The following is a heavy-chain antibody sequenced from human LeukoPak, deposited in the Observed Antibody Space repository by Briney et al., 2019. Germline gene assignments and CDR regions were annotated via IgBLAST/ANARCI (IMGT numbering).Heavy chain of an antibody. CDR1: GGSLNDYG. Sequence: SVKVSCKASGGSLNDYGVSWVRQAAGQGLEWMGRINPMFGTTIYAQKFQGRVTISADKSTNTAYVEVSRLNSDDTAIFYCATDLQSDFWTGYYWDSWGQGTLVTVSS. CDR2: INPMFGTT. D-gene: IGHD3/OR15-3a*01. CDR3: ATDLQSDFWTGYYWDS. J-gene: IGHJ4*02. V-gene: IGHV1-69*06.